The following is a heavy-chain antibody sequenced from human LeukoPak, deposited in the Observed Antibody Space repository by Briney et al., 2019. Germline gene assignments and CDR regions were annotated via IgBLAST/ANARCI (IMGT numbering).Heavy chain of an antibody. CDR3: ARDPSYYYGSGTLEDDY. Sequence: PGGSLRLSCAASGFTVSSNYMSWVRQAPGKGLEWVSVIYSGGSTYYADSVKGRFTISRDNSKNTLYLQMNSLRAEDTAVYYCARDPSYYYGSGTLEDDYWGQGTLVTVSS. J-gene: IGHJ4*02. CDR1: GFTVSSNY. CDR2: IYSGGST. D-gene: IGHD3-10*01. V-gene: IGHV3-53*01.